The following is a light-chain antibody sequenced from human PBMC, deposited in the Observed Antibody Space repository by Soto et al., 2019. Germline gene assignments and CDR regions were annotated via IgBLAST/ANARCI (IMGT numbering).Light chain of an antibody. V-gene: IGKV1-8*01. CDR3: QQCFSSPLT. Sequence: AIRMTQSPSSFSASTGDRVTITCRASQSISSHLAWYQLKPGKAPRLLIYAASYLESGVPSRFSGSGSGTDFTLTISTLQSEDFAVYYCQQCFSSPLTFGGGTKVEIK. CDR1: QSISSH. J-gene: IGKJ4*01. CDR2: AAS.